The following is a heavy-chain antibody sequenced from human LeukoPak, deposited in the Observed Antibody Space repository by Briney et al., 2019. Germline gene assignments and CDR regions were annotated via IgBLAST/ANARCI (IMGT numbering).Heavy chain of an antibody. CDR2: ISSSLDSNI. V-gene: IGHV3-11*01. D-gene: IGHD3-10*01. J-gene: IGHJ4*02. CDR1: GFTVSSNY. Sequence: GGSLRLSCAASGFTVSSNYMSWVRQAPGKGLEWVSFISSSLDSNIYYADSVKGRFTISRDNAKNSLYLQMDSLKTEDTAVYYCAGNYYGSGSYADFDYWGQGTLVTVSS. CDR3: AGNYYGSGSYADFDY.